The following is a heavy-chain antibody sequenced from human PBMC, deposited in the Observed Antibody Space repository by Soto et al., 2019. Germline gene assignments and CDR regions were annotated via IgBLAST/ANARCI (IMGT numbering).Heavy chain of an antibody. J-gene: IGHJ1*01. CDR3: ARFRGGVQH. CDR2: LNDSGST. D-gene: IGHD3-3*01. V-gene: IGHV4-34*01. CDR1: GGSFSGYY. Sequence: QVQLQQWGAGLLKPSETLSLTCDVSGGSFSGYYCSWIRQPPGKGLEWIGELNDSGSTNYNASLKSRVSISVDTSKNQFSLKLSSVTAADTAVYYCARFRGGVQHWGQGTLGTVSS.